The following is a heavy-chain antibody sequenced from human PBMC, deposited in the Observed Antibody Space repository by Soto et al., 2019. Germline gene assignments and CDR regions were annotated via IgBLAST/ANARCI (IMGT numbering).Heavy chain of an antibody. D-gene: IGHD6-13*01. CDR2: ISAYNGNT. CDR1: GYTFTIYG. CDR3: ARDSIAAAGTRGPKRVDY. Sequence: ASVKVSCKASGYTFTIYGISCVRQAPGQWLEWMGWISAYNGNTNYAQKLQGRVTMTTDTSTSTAYMELRSLRSDDTAVYYCARDSIAAAGTRGPKRVDYWGQGTLVTSPQ. J-gene: IGHJ4*02. V-gene: IGHV1-18*01.